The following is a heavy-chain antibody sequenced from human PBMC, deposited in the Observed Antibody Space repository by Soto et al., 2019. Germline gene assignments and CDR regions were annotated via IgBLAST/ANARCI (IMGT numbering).Heavy chain of an antibody. D-gene: IGHD2-2*01. Sequence: SETLSLTCAVYGGSFSGYYWSWIRQPPGKGLEWIGEINHSGSTNYNPSLKSRVTVSVDTSKNQFSLKLSSVTAADTAVYYCARGDCSSTSCYGGDRWFDPWGQGTLVTVSS. CDR3: ARGDCSSTSCYGGDRWFDP. J-gene: IGHJ5*02. CDR2: INHSGST. CDR1: GGSFSGYY. V-gene: IGHV4-34*01.